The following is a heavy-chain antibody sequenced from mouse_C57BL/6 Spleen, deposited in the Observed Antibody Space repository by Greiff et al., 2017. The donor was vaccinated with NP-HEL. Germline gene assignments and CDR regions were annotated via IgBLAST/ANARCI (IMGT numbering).Heavy chain of an antibody. J-gene: IGHJ2*01. CDR2: IYPGDGDT. D-gene: IGHD1-1*01. CDR1: GYAFSSYW. V-gene: IGHV1-80*01. CDR3: ARWVITTVVAEYFDY. Sequence: VQLQQSGAELVKPGASVKISCKASGYAFSSYWMNWVKQRPGKGLEWIGQIYPGDGDTNYNGKFKGKATLTADKSSSTAYMQLSSRTSEDSAVYFCARWVITTVVAEYFDYWGQGTTLTVSS.